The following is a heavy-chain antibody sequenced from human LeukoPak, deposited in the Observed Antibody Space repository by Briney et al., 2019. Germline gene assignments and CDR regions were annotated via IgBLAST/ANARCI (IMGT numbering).Heavy chain of an antibody. Sequence: SETLSLTCAVYGGSFSGYYWSWIRQPPGKGLEWIGEINHSGSTDYNPSLKSRVTISVDTSKNQFSLKLSSVTAADTALYYCARGRYSYGTFDYWARGTLVTVSS. CDR2: INHSGST. CDR3: ARGRYSYGTFDY. V-gene: IGHV4-34*01. J-gene: IGHJ4*02. CDR1: GGSFSGYY. D-gene: IGHD5-18*01.